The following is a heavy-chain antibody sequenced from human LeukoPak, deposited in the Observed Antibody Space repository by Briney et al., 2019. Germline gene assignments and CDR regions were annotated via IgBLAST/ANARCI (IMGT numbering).Heavy chain of an antibody. CDR1: GFTVSSNY. CDR3: AREAAASNDAFDI. Sequence: GGSLRLSCAASGFTVSSNYMSWVRQAPGKGLEWVSVIYSGGSTYYADSVKGRFTISRDNSKNTLYHQMNSLRAEDTAVYYCAREAAASNDAFDIWGQGTMVTVSS. J-gene: IGHJ3*02. V-gene: IGHV3-66*01. CDR2: IYSGGST. D-gene: IGHD6-13*01.